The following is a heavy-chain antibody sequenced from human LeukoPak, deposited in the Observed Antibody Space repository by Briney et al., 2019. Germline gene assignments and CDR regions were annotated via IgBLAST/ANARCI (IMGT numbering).Heavy chain of an antibody. D-gene: IGHD3-22*01. CDR2: ISSSSSYI. J-gene: IGHJ4*02. Sequence: PGGSLRLSCAASGFTFSSHSMNWVRQAPGKGLEWVSSISSSSSYIYYADSVKGRFTISRDNAKNSLYLQMNSLRAEDTAVYYCARDFLPYYDSSGYYYVAFDYWGQGTLVTVSS. CDR1: GFTFSSHS. CDR3: ARDFLPYYDSSGYYYVAFDY. V-gene: IGHV3-21*01.